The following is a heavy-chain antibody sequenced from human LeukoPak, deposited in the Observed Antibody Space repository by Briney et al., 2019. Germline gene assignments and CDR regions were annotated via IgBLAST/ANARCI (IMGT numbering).Heavy chain of an antibody. J-gene: IGHJ4*02. CDR3: ANLPRDGYNFDF. CDR1: GFSFSDYA. V-gene: IGHV3-30*18. D-gene: IGHD5-24*01. CDR2: ISYDGTNL. Sequence: GGSLRLSCAASGFSFSDYAMNWVRQAPGKGLEWVAHISYDGTNLFYSDSVKGRFTIYRDTSKNTLYLHMNSLTTEDTAVYYCANLPRDGYNFDFWGQGALVAVSS.